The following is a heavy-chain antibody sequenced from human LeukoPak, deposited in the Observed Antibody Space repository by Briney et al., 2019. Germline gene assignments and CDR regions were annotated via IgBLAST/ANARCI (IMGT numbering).Heavy chain of an antibody. CDR1: GFTFSTHW. V-gene: IGHV3-74*01. Sequence: GGSLRLSCAASGFTFSTHWMHWVRQDPGKGLVWVSRISSDASITSYADPVKGRFTISRDNAKNTLYLQMNSLRAEDTALYYCATSARTYLGSSLDYWGQGTLVTVSS. J-gene: IGHJ4*02. CDR3: ATSARTYLGSSLDY. CDR2: ISSDASIT. D-gene: IGHD2-15*01.